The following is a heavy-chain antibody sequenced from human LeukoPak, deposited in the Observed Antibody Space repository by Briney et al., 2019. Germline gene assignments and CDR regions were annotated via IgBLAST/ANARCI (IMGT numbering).Heavy chain of an antibody. D-gene: IGHD5-18*01. CDR1: GFTFRSYW. J-gene: IGHJ4*02. V-gene: IGHV3-7*01. CDR3: ARHLSGITGYTYGRGIDY. Sequence: PGGSLRLSCGASGFTFRSYWMTWVRQAPGKGLEWVANINQDENKKYYVDSVKGRFSISRDNARSSLYLQMDSLRAEDTAVYYCARHLSGITGYTYGRGIDYWGQGTLVTVSS. CDR2: INQDENKK.